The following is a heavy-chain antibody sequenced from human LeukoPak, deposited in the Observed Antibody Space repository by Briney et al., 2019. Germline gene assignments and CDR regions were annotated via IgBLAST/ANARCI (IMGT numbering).Heavy chain of an antibody. V-gene: IGHV1-18*01. J-gene: IGHJ4*02. D-gene: IGHD3-10*01. Sequence: ASVTVSCTASGYTFTSYGISWVRQAPGQGGEWMGWISAYNGNTNYAQKLQGRVTMTTDTSTSTAYMELRSLRSDDTAVYYCARDRGYYGSGSYYCAYWGQGTLVTVSS. CDR3: ARDRGYYGSGSYYCAY. CDR2: ISAYNGNT. CDR1: GYTFTSYG.